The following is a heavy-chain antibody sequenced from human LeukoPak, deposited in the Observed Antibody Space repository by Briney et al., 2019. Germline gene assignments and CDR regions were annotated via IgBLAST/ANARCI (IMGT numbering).Heavy chain of an antibody. CDR3: ARRQPRSYYYYGMDV. D-gene: IGHD1-1*01. J-gene: IGHJ6*02. CDR2: INHSGST. V-gene: IGHV4-34*01. CDR1: GGSFSGYY. Sequence: SETLSLTCAVYGGSFSGYYWSWIRQPPGKGLEWIGEINHSGSTNYNPSLKSRVTISVDTSKNQFSLKLSSVNAADTAVYYCARRQPRSYYYYGMDVWGQGTTVTVSS.